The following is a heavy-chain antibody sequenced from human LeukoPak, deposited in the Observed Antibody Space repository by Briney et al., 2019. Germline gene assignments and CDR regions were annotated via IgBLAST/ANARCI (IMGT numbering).Heavy chain of an antibody. Sequence: SVKVSCKASGGTFSAYAFGWVRQAPGHGLEWMGAIIPISNATNSAQKFQGRVTITADDSTNTAYMELSSLRSENTPVYSCANHRDGYNLYYFDSWGQGTLVTVSS. D-gene: IGHD5-24*01. CDR1: GGTFSAYA. V-gene: IGHV1-69*01. CDR2: IIPISNAT. CDR3: ANHRDGYNLYYFDS. J-gene: IGHJ4*02.